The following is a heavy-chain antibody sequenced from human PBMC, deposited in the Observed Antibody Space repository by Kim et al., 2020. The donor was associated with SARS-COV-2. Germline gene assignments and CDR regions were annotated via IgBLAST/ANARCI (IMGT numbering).Heavy chain of an antibody. D-gene: IGHD3-10*01. CDR1: GYTFTSYA. CDR3: ARENYGSGSLRDELWFDP. Sequence: ASVKVSCKASGYTFTSYAMNWVRQAPGQGLEWMGWINTNTGNPTYAQGFTGRFVFSLDTSVSTAYLQISSLKAEDTAVYYCARENYGSGSLRDELWFDPWGQGTLVTVSS. CDR2: INTNTGNP. J-gene: IGHJ5*01. V-gene: IGHV7-4-1*02.